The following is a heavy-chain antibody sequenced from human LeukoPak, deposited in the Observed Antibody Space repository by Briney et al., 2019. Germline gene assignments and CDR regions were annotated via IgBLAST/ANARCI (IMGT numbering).Heavy chain of an antibody. CDR1: GFTFSDYY. CDR3: ARVPRDHSYYYYYYMDV. D-gene: IGHD1-14*01. V-gene: IGHV3-11*04. J-gene: IGHJ6*03. Sequence: GGSLRLSCAASGFTFSDYYMSWIRQAPGKGLEWGSYISSSGSTIYYADSVKGRFPISRDTAKNSLYLQMNSLRAEDTAVYYCARVPRDHSYYYYYYMDVWGKGTTVTVSS. CDR2: ISSSGSTI.